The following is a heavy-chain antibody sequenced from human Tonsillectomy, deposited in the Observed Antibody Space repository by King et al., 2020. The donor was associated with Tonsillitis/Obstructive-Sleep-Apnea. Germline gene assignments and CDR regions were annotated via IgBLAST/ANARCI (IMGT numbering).Heavy chain of an antibody. V-gene: IGHV4-34*01. Sequence: HVQLQQWGAGLFKPSETLSLTCAVYGGSFSGYYWSWIRQPPGKGLEWIGEINHSGSTNYNPSLKSRVTISVDTSKNQFSLKLSSVTAADTAVYYCASQRTSHYRRRFDYWGQGTLVTVSS. D-gene: IGHD2-2*01. J-gene: IGHJ4*02. CDR2: INHSGST. CDR3: ASQRTSHYRRRFDY. CDR1: GGSFSGYY.